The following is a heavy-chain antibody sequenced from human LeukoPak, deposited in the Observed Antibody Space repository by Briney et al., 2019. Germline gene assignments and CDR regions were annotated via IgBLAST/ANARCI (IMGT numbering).Heavy chain of an antibody. V-gene: IGHV3-23*01. Sequence: PGGSLRLSCAASGFTFSSYAMTWVRQPPGKGLEWVSTISGRGGSTYYADSVKGRFTISRDNSKNTVYLQMNSLRDEDAAVYYCARARDSGWSYFEYWGQGTLVTVSS. D-gene: IGHD6-19*01. J-gene: IGHJ4*02. CDR1: GFTFSSYA. CDR3: ARARDSGWSYFEY. CDR2: ISGRGGST.